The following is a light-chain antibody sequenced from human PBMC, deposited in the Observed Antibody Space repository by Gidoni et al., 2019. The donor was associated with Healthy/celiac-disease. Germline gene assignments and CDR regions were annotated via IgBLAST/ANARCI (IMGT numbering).Light chain of an antibody. CDR1: QSISSY. Sequence: DIQMTQSPSSLAASVGDRVTITCRASQSISSYLNWYQQKPGKAPKLLIYSASSLQSGFPSRFSGSGSWPDFTLTISSLQPEDFATYYCQQSYSTPLTFGGGTKVEIK. V-gene: IGKV1-39*01. CDR3: QQSYSTPLT. CDR2: SAS. J-gene: IGKJ4*01.